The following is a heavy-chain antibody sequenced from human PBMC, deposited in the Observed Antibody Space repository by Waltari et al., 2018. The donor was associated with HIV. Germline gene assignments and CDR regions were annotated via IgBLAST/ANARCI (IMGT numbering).Heavy chain of an antibody. D-gene: IGHD2-21*01. CDR3: ARVGRFPVAY. Sequence: EVQLVESGGGLVKPGGSLRLSCAASGFTFSRYSMTWVRQAPGKGLEWVSSISSSSSYIYYADSVKGRFTISRDNAKNSLYLQMNSLRAEDTAVYYCARVGRFPVAYWGQGTLVTVSS. V-gene: IGHV3-21*01. CDR2: ISSSSSYI. J-gene: IGHJ4*02. CDR1: GFTFSRYS.